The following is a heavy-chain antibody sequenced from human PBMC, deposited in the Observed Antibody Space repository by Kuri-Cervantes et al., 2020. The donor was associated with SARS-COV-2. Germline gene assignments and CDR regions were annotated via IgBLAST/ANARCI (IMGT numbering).Heavy chain of an antibody. CDR3: ARHFYYDSVDDAFDI. J-gene: IGHJ3*02. CDR2: IYYSGRT. Sequence: SETLSLTCTASGGSTSSYYWSWIRQPPGKGLKWIEYIYYSGRTNFNPSLKRRVTISVDTFKTQFSLKLRSVTDADTAVYYCARHFYYDSVDDAFDIWGQGTMVTVSS. V-gene: IGHV4-59*08. D-gene: IGHD3-16*01. CDR1: GGSTSSYY.